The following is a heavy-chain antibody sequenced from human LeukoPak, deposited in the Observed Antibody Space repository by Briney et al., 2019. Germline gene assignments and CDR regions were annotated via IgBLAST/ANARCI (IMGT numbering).Heavy chain of an antibody. Sequence: ASVKVSCKASGYTFTSYDINWVRQATGQGLEWMRWMNPNSGNTGYAQKFQGRVTMTRNTSISTAYMELSSLRSEDTAVYYCAKVGGILTGYSYFDYWGQGTLVTVSS. V-gene: IGHV1-8*01. D-gene: IGHD3-9*01. J-gene: IGHJ4*02. CDR3: AKVGGILTGYSYFDY. CDR2: MNPNSGNT. CDR1: GYTFTSYD.